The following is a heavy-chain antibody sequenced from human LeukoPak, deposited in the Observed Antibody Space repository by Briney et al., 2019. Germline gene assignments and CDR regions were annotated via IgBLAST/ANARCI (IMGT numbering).Heavy chain of an antibody. J-gene: IGHJ4*02. Sequence: GRSLRLSCAASEFTFSKYGMHWVRQAPGKGLEWVASISFDINDRKYAESVRGRFTISRDNSKNTLYLQMNSLRAEDAAVYYCARELLRYFDWSNPFDYWGQGTLVTVSS. V-gene: IGHV3-30*03. D-gene: IGHD3-9*01. CDR1: EFTFSKYG. CDR2: ISFDINDR. CDR3: ARELLRYFDWSNPFDY.